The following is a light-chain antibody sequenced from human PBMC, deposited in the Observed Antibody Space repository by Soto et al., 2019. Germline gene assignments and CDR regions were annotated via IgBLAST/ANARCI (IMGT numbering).Light chain of an antibody. Sequence: QSALTQPASVSGSPGQSISISCTGSSSDVGGYNYVSWYQQHPGKAPKIVIYDVTNRPSGLSNRFSGSKSGNTASLTISGLQAEDEADYYCSSYTSSRTLIFGGGTQLTVL. CDR3: SSYTSSRTLI. CDR1: SSDVGGYNY. J-gene: IGLJ2*01. V-gene: IGLV2-14*03. CDR2: DVT.